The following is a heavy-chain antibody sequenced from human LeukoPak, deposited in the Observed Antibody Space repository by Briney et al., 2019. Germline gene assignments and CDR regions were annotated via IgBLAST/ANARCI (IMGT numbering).Heavy chain of an antibody. V-gene: IGHV1-2*02. CDR1: GYTFTGYY. CDR2: INPNSGGT. CDR3: KKKTAYDILTGYSLSYFDY. Sequence: ASVKVSCKASGYTFTGYYMHWVRQAPGQGLEWMGWINPNSGGTNYAQKFQGRVTMTRDTSISTAYMELSRLRSDDTAVYYCKKKTAYDILTGYSLSYFDYWGQGTLVTVSS. J-gene: IGHJ4*02. D-gene: IGHD3-9*01.